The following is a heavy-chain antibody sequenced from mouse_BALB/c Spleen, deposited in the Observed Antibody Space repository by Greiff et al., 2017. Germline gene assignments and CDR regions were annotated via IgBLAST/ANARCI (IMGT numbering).Heavy chain of an antibody. D-gene: IGHD3-3*01. V-gene: IGHV5-6-2*01. Sequence: DVMLVESGGGLVKLGGSLKLSCAASGFTFSSYYMSWVRQTPEKRLELVAAINSNGGSTYYPDTVKGRFTISRDNAKNTLYLQMSSLKSEDTALYYCARHPGTGWYFDVWGAGTTVTVSS. CDR1: GFTFSSYY. J-gene: IGHJ1*01. CDR3: ARHPGTGWYFDV. CDR2: INSNGGST.